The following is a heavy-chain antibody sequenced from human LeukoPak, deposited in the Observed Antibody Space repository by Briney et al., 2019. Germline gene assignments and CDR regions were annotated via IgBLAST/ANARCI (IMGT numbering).Heavy chain of an antibody. Sequence: GGSLRLSCAASGLTFSNNAMTWVRQAPGKGLEWVSSISGSGGDTYYADSVQGRFAISRDNSRTTLYLQMNSLRAEDTAIYYCASGFDSVVVGLYNWLDSCGQGTLDTVSS. V-gene: IGHV3-23*01. CDR3: ASGFDSVVVGLYNWLDS. D-gene: IGHD2-15*01. CDR2: ISGSGGDT. J-gene: IGHJ5*01. CDR1: GLTFSNNA.